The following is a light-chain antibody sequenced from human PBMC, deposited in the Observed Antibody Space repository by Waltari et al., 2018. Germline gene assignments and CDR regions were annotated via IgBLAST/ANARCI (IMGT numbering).Light chain of an antibody. CDR3: SSQSTKNGVI. V-gene: IGLV2-14*03. Sequence: QSALTQPASVSGSPGQSITISCTGSSSDVGGDDSVSWYEDHPGQAPKVIIYDVNKRPPGVSDRFSGSKSGNTASLTISGLQAEDEATFYCSSQSTKNGVIFGGGTKVTVL. CDR2: DVN. J-gene: IGLJ2*01. CDR1: SSDVGGDDS.